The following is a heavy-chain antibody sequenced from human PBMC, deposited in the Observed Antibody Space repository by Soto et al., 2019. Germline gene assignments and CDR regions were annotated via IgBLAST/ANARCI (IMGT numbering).Heavy chain of an antibody. Sequence: PAETLSLTCAVSGGSISSGGYYWSWIRQHQGKGLEWIGYIYYSGRTYYNPALKSRVTISVDTSKNQFSLKLSSGTAADTAVYYCARDGCSGCSCYGWFDSWGQGTLVTVSS. V-gene: IGHV4-31*02. CDR1: GGSISSGGYY. CDR3: ARDGCSGCSCYGWFDS. J-gene: IGHJ5*01. CDR2: IYYSGRT. D-gene: IGHD2-15*01.